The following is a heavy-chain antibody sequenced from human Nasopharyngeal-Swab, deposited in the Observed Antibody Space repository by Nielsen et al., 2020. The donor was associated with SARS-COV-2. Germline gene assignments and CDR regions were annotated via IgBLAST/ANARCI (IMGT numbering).Heavy chain of an antibody. CDR1: GYTFTGYY. Sequence: ASVKVSCKASGYTFTGYYMHWVRQAPGQGLEWMGRINPNSGGTNYAQKFQGRVTMTRDTSISTAYMELSRLRSDDTAVYYFASPRNRDGYNSFDYWGQGTLVTVSS. D-gene: IGHD5-24*01. CDR3: ASPRNRDGYNSFDY. V-gene: IGHV1-2*06. CDR2: INPNSGGT. J-gene: IGHJ4*02.